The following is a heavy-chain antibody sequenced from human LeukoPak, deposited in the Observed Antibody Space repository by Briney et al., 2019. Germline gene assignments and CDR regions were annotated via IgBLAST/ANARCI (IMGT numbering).Heavy chain of an antibody. V-gene: IGHV4-61*02. CDR3: ARVQSEVVVAATRSYYYYGMDV. J-gene: IGHJ6*02. Sequence: SQTLSLTCTVSGGSISSGSYYWSWIRQPAGKGLEWIARIYTSGSTNYNPSLKSRVTISVDTSKNQFSLKLSSVTAADTAVYYCARVQSEVVVAATRSYYYYGMDVWGQGTTVTVSS. CDR1: GGSISSGSYY. D-gene: IGHD2-15*01. CDR2: IYTSGST.